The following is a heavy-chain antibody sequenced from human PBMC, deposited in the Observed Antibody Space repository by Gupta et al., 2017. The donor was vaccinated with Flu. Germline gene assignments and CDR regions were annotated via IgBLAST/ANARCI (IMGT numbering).Heavy chain of an antibody. CDR1: GYTFTGYY. CDR3: ARGPTVPAAIHPMGAFDI. D-gene: IGHD2-2*01. Sequence: QVQLVPSGAEVKKPGASVKVSCKASGYTFTGYYMHWVRQAPGQGLEWMGWINPNSGGTNYAQKFQGWVTMTRDTSISTAYMELSRLRSDDTAVYYCARGPTVPAAIHPMGAFDIWGQGTMVTVSS. J-gene: IGHJ3*02. V-gene: IGHV1-2*04. CDR2: INPNSGGT.